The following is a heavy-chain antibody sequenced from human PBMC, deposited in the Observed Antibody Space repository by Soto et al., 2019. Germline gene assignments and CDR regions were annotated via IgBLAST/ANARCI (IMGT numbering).Heavy chain of an antibody. J-gene: IGHJ3*02. V-gene: IGHV4-59*01. CDR1: RGSISNYY. CDR3: ARQYGDYVRGAFDI. Sequence: PSETLSLTCTVSRGSISNYYWSWIRQPPGKGPEWIGYVYHSGTTNYNPSLESRVTISLDTSKNQFSLKLDSVTAADTAVYYCARQYGDYVRGAFDIWGQGTMVTVSS. CDR2: VYHSGTT. D-gene: IGHD4-17*01.